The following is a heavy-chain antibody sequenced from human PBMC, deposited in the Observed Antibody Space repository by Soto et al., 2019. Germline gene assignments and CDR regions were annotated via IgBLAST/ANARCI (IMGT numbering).Heavy chain of an antibody. Sequence: GGSLRLSCAASGFTFSSYSMNWVRQAPGKGLEWVSSISSSSSYIYYADSVKGRFTISRDNAKNSLYLQMNSLRAEDTAVYYCATSGQYSGYDGNYYYYYMDVWGKGTTVTVSS. CDR1: GFTFSSYS. J-gene: IGHJ6*03. D-gene: IGHD5-12*01. CDR3: ATSGQYSGYDGNYYYYYMDV. CDR2: ISSSSSYI. V-gene: IGHV3-21*01.